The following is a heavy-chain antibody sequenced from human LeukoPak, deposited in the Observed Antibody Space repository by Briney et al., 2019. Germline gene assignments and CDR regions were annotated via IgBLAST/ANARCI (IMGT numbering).Heavy chain of an antibody. CDR2: ISYSGST. D-gene: IGHD2-15*01. Sequence: SETLSLTCTVSGGSMSSHYWSWIRQPPGKGLEWIGYISYSGSTNYNPSLKSRVTISVDTSKNQFSLKLSSVTAADTAVYYCARDRVDSQGPAFDIWGQGTVVTVSS. J-gene: IGHJ3*02. CDR1: GGSMSSHY. CDR3: ARDRVDSQGPAFDI. V-gene: IGHV4-59*11.